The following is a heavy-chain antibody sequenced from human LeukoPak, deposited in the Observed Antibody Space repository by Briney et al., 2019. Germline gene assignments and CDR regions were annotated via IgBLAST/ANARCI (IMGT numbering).Heavy chain of an antibody. J-gene: IGHJ4*02. CDR3: ARGPRYCSSTSCYRPYYFGY. V-gene: IGHV4-30-4*08. D-gene: IGHD2-2*02. CDR1: GGSISSGDYY. CDR2: IYYSGST. Sequence: SQTLSLTCTVSGGSISSGDYYWSWIRQPPGKGLEWIGYIYYSGSTYYNPSLKSRVTISVDTSKNQFSLKLSSVTAADTAVYYCARGPRYCSSTSCYRPYYFGYWGQGTLVTVSS.